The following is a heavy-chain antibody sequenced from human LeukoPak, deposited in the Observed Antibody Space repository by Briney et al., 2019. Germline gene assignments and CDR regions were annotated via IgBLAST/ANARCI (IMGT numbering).Heavy chain of an antibody. V-gene: IGHV4-39*01. CDR2: IYYSGNT. CDR1: GGSISSSSYY. Sequence: PSETLSLTCTVSGGSISSSSYYWGWIRQPPGKGLEWIGSIYYSGNTYYNPPLKSRVTISVDTSKNQFSLNLSSVTAADTSIYYCVRLIQFGGLFSHWGHGTLVTVSS. CDR3: VRLIQFGGLFSH. D-gene: IGHD3-16*01. J-gene: IGHJ4*01.